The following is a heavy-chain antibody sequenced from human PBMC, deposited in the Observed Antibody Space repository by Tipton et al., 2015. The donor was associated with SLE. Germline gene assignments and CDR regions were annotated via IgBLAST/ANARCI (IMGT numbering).Heavy chain of an antibody. CDR2: IYTSGST. CDR3: ARHNSGSVVWFDP. Sequence: GLVKPSETLSLTCAVYGGSFSGYYWSWIRQHPGKGLEWIGYIYTSGSTNYNPSLKGRLTISVDTSKNQFSLKLSSVTAADTAVYYCARHNSGSVVWFDPWGQGTLVTVSS. J-gene: IGHJ5*02. V-gene: IGHV4-4*09. D-gene: IGHD5-12*01. CDR1: GGSFSGYY.